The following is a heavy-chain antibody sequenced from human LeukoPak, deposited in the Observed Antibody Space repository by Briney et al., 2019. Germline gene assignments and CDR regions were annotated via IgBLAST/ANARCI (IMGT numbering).Heavy chain of an antibody. D-gene: IGHD1-26*01. Sequence: ASVKVSCKASGYTFTSYDINWVRQATGQGLEWMGWMNPNSGNTGYAQKFRGRVTMTRNTSISTAYMELSSLRSEDTAVYYCARGATTLGYYYYMDVWGKGTTVTVSS. CDR2: MNPNSGNT. J-gene: IGHJ6*03. CDR1: GYTFTSYD. V-gene: IGHV1-8*01. CDR3: ARGATTLGYYYYMDV.